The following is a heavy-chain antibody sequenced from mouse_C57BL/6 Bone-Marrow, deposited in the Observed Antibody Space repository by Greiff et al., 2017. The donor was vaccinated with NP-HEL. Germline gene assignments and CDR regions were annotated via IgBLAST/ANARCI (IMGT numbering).Heavy chain of an antibody. J-gene: IGHJ3*01. CDR3: AREGAY. Sequence: VQLQQSGPELVKPGASVKISCKASGYAFSSSWMNWVKQRPGKGLEWIGRIYPGDGDTNYNGKFKGKATLTADKSSSTAYVQLSSLTSEDSAVYFCAREGAYWGQGTLVTVSA. V-gene: IGHV1-82*01. CDR1: GYAFSSSW. CDR2: IYPGDGDT.